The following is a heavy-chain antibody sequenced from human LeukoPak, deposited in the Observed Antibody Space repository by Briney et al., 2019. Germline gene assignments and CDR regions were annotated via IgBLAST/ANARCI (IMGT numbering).Heavy chain of an antibody. CDR2: IYYSGST. CDR3: ARLFYGVEGVDY. Sequence: PSETLSLTCTVSGGFISSSSYYWGWIRQPPGKGLEWIGSIYYSGSTYYNPSLKSRVTISVDTSKNQFSLKLSSVTAADTAVYYCARLFYGVEGVDYWGQGTLVTVSS. D-gene: IGHD4-17*01. CDR1: GGFISSSSYY. V-gene: IGHV4-39*01. J-gene: IGHJ4*02.